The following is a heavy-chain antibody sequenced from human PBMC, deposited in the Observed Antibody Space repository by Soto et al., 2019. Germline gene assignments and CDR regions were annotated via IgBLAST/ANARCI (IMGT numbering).Heavy chain of an antibody. V-gene: IGHV1-18*01. Sequence: QVHLVQSGAEVKKPGASVKVSCKASGYTFTSYGITWVRQAPGQGLEWMGWISAHNGNTDYAQKLQGRVIVTRDTSTSTGYMELRRLISDDTAVYYWARGRYRDYWGQGALVTVSS. D-gene: IGHD1-1*01. CDR2: ISAHNGNT. CDR1: GYTFTSYG. J-gene: IGHJ4*02. CDR3: ARGRYRDY.